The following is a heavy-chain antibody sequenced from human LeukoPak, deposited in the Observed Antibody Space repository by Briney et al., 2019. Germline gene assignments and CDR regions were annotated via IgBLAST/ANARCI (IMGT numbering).Heavy chain of an antibody. CDR2: MNPNSGNT. CDR1: GYTFTGYY. CDR3: ARRYRYCSGGSCYSFGMDV. J-gene: IGHJ6*02. V-gene: IGHV1-8*02. Sequence: ASVKVSCKASGYTFTGYYMHWVRQAPGQGLEWMGWMNPNSGNTGYAQKFQGRVTMTRNTSISTAYMELSSLRSEDTAVYYCARRYRYCSGGSCYSFGMDVWGQGTTVTVSS. D-gene: IGHD2-15*01.